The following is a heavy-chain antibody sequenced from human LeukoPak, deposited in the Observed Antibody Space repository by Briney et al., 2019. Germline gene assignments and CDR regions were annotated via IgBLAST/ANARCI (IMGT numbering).Heavy chain of an antibody. CDR2: INPSGGTT. CDR1: GYTFTNNY. CDR3: ARDAVNFDF. Sequence: ASVKVSCKASGYTFTNNYINWVRQAPGQGLEWMGMINPSGGTTNYAQKFQGRVTMTRDTSTTTVYMELSSLRSDDTAVYYCARDAVNFDFWGQGTLVTVSS. D-gene: IGHD4-23*01. V-gene: IGHV1-46*01. J-gene: IGHJ4*02.